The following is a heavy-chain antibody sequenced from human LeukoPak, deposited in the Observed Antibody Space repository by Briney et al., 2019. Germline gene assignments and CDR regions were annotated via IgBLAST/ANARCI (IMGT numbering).Heavy chain of an antibody. D-gene: IGHD6-13*01. V-gene: IGHV3-48*01. J-gene: IGHJ6*02. CDR2: ISSSSSTI. CDR3: ARDLSAAEDALYYYGMDV. CDR1: GFTFSSYS. Sequence: PGGSLRLSCAASGFTFSSYSMNWVRQAPGKGLEWVSYISSSSSTIYYADSVKGRFTISRDNAKNSLYLQMNSLRAEDTAVYYCARDLSAAEDALYYYGMDVWGQGTTVTVSS.